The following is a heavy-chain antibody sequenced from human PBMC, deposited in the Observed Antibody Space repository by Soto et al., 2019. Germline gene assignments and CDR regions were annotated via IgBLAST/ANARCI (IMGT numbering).Heavy chain of an antibody. CDR3: ARGSIVVVPAGHFGMDV. V-gene: IGHV3-30-3*01. J-gene: IGHJ6*02. CDR2: ISYDGSNK. Sequence: GXLRLSCAASGFTLSSYAMHWVLQAPGKGLEWVAVISYDGSNKYYADSVKGRFTISRDNSKNTLYLQMKSLRAEDTAVYYCARGSIVVVPAGHFGMDVWGQGTTVTVYS. CDR1: GFTLSSYA. D-gene: IGHD2-2*01.